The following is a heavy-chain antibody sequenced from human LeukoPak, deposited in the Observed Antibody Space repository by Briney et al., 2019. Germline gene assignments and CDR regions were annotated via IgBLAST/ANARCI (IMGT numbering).Heavy chain of an antibody. D-gene: IGHD6-19*01. Sequence: PGGSLRLSCVASGFTFNIYSMNWVRQAPGKGLEWVSYISSSSSEIYYADSVKGRFTISRDNAKNSLYLQMDSLRAEDTAVYYCARDRVAVPLNWFDPWGQGTLVTVSS. J-gene: IGHJ5*02. CDR2: ISSSSSEI. CDR3: ARDRVAVPLNWFDP. V-gene: IGHV3-48*01. CDR1: GFTFNIYS.